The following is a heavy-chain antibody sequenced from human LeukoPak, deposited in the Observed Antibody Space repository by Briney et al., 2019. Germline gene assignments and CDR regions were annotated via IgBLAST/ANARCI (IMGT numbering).Heavy chain of an antibody. J-gene: IGHJ4*02. Sequence: GRSLRLSCAASGFTFSSYGMHWVRQAPGKGLEWVAVISYDGSNKYYADSVKGRFTISRDNSKNTLYLQMNSLRAEDTAVYYCAKDPAYSYPSPGYLDYWGPGTLGTVSS. CDR2: ISYDGSNK. V-gene: IGHV3-30*18. D-gene: IGHD3-22*01. CDR1: GFTFSSYG. CDR3: AKDPAYSYPSPGYLDY.